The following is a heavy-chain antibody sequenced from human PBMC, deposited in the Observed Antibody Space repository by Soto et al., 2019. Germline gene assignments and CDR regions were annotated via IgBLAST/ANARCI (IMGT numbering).Heavy chain of an antibody. V-gene: IGHV3-33*01. CDR3: ARDLRWSLAY. CDR2: IWYDGSNK. Sequence: PGGSLRLSCAASGLTFSSYGMHWVRQAPGKGLEWVAVIWYDGSNKYYADSVKGRFTISRDNSKTTLYLQMTSLRAEDTAVYYCARDLRWSLAYWGQGTLVTVFS. CDR1: GLTFSSYG. D-gene: IGHD2-21*01. J-gene: IGHJ4*02.